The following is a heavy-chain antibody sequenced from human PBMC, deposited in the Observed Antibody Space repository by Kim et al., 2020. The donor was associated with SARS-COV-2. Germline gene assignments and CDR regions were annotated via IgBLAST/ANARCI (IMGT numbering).Heavy chain of an antibody. D-gene: IGHD1-26*01. CDR3: ARDSGNNFDY. Sequence: AASLKARITNSTDNTKNTVDMTMNSLRAEDTAVYYCARDSGNNFDYWGQGTLVTVSS. J-gene: IGHJ4*02. V-gene: IGHV3-30*01.